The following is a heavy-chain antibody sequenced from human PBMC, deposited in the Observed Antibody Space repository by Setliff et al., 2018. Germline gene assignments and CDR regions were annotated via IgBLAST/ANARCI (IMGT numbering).Heavy chain of an antibody. CDR2: IYYSGTT. V-gene: IGHV4-39*02. J-gene: IGHJ4*02. Sequence: SETLSLTCSVSGGSITSRSYYWGWIRQSPGKGLKWLGTIYYSGTTYYNSSLRSRVSISTDTSKNEFSLRLSSVTAADTAVYYCARGTGYSSGWRTGGFDYWGQGTLVTVSS. CDR1: GGSITSRSYY. D-gene: IGHD6-19*01. CDR3: ARGTGYSSGWRTGGFDY.